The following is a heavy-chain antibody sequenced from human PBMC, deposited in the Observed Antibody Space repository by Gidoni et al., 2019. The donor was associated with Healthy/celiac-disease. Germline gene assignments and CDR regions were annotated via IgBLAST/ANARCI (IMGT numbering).Heavy chain of an antibody. CDR2: IIHIFGTA. Sequence: QVQLAQSGAEVKKPGYSVKVSCKASGGTFSRYAISWVRQAPGTGIEWMGGIIHIFGTAIYAQKFQGRVTITADDSTSTAYMELSRLRSEDTAVYYCARPRLITMNYLLAFDIWGQGTMVTVSS. CDR1: GGTFSRYA. CDR3: ARPRLITMNYLLAFDI. V-gene: IGHV1-69*01. J-gene: IGHJ3*02. D-gene: IGHD3-22*01.